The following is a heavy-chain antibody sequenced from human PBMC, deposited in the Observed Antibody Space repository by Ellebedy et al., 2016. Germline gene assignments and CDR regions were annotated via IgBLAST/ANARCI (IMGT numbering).Heavy chain of an antibody. CDR3: ARDRTLLEYFFGH. D-gene: IGHD2/OR15-2a*01. CDR1: GYIFNSFA. J-gene: IGHJ4*02. CDR2: ISASGGDT. Sequence: GESLKISXTGSGYIFNSFAMSWVRQSPGKGLEWVSTISASGGDTYYADSVKGRFIISRANSKKTLYLQMNNFRAEDTAVYYCARDRTLLEYFFGHWGQGTLVTVSS. V-gene: IGHV3-23*01.